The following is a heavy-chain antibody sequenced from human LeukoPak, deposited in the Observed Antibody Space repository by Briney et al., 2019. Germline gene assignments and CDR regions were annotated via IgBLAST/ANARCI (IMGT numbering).Heavy chain of an antibody. D-gene: IGHD5-12*01. V-gene: IGHV4-39*01. CDR3: ARSDSGYDLAAFDY. J-gene: IGHJ4*02. CDR1: GGSISSSSYY. CDR2: IYYSGST. Sequence: SETLSLTCTVSGGSISSSSYYWGWIRQPPGKRLEWIGSIYYSGSTYYNPSLKSRVTISVDTSKNQFSLKLSSVTAADTAVYYCARSDSGYDLAAFDYWGQGTLVTVSS.